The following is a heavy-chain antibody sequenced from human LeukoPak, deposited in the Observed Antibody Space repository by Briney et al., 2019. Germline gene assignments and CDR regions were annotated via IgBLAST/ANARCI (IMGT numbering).Heavy chain of an antibody. CDR2: IIPIFGTA. Sequence: SVKVSCKASGGTFSSYAISWVRQAPGQGLEWMGGIIPIFGTANYAQKFQGRVTITTDESTSTAYMELSSLRSEDTAVYYCARDRGGQQQKEGFYYYYMDVWGKGTTVTVSS. D-gene: IGHD6-13*01. CDR1: GGTFSSYA. CDR3: ARDRGGQQQKEGFYYYYMDV. V-gene: IGHV1-69*05. J-gene: IGHJ6*03.